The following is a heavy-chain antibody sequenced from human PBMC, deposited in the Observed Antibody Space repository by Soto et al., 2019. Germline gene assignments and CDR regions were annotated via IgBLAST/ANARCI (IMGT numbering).Heavy chain of an antibody. J-gene: IGHJ6*02. CDR1: GFTFSIYW. CDR2: INSDGSST. V-gene: IGHV3-74*01. D-gene: IGHD6-19*01. Sequence: EVQLVESGGGLVQPGGSLRLSCAASGFTFSIYWMHWVRQAPGKGLVWVSRINSDGSSTSYADSVKGRFTISRDNAKNTVYLQMNSLRAEDTAVYYCASPYMYSSGLYFYGMDVWGQGTTVTVSS. CDR3: ASPYMYSSGLYFYGMDV.